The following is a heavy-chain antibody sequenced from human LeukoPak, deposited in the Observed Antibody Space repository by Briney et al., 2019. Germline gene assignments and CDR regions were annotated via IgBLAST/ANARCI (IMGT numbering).Heavy chain of an antibody. V-gene: IGHV4-34*01. CDR3: ARDLSDYYGSGSYRPIDAFDI. Sequence: SETLTLTCAVYGGSSSGHYWSWIRQPPGKGLEWIGEINHSGSPNYNPSLKSRVPISIDTSKNQFSLKLSPVTAADTAVYYCARDLSDYYGSGSYRPIDAFDIWGQGTMVTVSS. J-gene: IGHJ3*02. CDR1: GGSSSGHY. CDR2: INHSGSP. D-gene: IGHD3-10*01.